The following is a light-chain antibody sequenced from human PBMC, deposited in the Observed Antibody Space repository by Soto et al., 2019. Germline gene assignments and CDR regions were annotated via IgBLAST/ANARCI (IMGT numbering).Light chain of an antibody. CDR2: AAS. J-gene: IGKJ2*01. CDR1: RRFANSY. CDR3: HHYDSSPPYT. V-gene: IGKV3-20*01. Sequence: EIVLTQSPATLSLSPGERATLSCRASRRFANSYLAWYPHKPGQAPRLLIYAASSRDTGIPARFIGSGSGTDFTRTISRLEPDDSAVYYCHHYDSSPPYTFGQGTKLEIK.